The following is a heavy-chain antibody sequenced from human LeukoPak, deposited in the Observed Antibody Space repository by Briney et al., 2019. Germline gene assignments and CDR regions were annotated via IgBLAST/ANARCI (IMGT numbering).Heavy chain of an antibody. D-gene: IGHD2-15*01. CDR3: ARKVVGGPVGGFDI. J-gene: IGHJ3*02. CDR2: ISSRSSYT. CDR1: GFTFSDYY. Sequence: GGSLRLSCAASGFTFSDYYMNWIRQAPGKGLEWVSSISSRSSYTDYADSVKGRFTISRDNAKNSLYLQMNSLGAEDTAVYYCARKVVGGPVGGFDIWGQGTMVTVSS. V-gene: IGHV3-11*03.